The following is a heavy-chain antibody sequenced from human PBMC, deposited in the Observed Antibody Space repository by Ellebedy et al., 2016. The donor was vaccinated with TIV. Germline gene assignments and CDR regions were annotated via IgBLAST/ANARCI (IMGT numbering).Heavy chain of an antibody. V-gene: IGHV3-23*01. D-gene: IGHD5-24*01. CDR2: ISTTDGT. J-gene: IGHJ4*02. Sequence: GESLKISCVASGFTFSNFAMSWVRQAPGKGLEWVSSISTTDGTHYADSVKGRFTISRDNPKNTLYLQMNSLRVEDTAVYYCATQLWNTEFWGQGTLVIVSS. CDR1: GFTFSNFA. CDR3: ATQLWNTEF.